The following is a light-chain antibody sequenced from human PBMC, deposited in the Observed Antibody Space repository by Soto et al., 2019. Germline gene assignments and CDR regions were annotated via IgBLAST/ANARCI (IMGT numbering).Light chain of an antibody. Sequence: RITHSPSTVPPSAVDRVTTTCRASQTIGSWLAWYQQKPGKAPELLIYDASTLEGGVPSRFSGSGSGTEFSLTITSLQPDDFATFYCQQYSSFPRTFGQGTKVDNK. J-gene: IGKJ1*01. CDR2: DAS. CDR3: QQYSSFPRT. CDR1: QTIGSW. V-gene: IGKV1-5*01.